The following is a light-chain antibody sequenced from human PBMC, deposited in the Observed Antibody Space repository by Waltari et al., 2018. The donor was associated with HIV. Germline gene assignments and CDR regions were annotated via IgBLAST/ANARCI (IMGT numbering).Light chain of an antibody. CDR2: SAS. CDR1: QSVSGN. CDR3: HQYNNWPLNT. V-gene: IGKV3-15*01. Sequence: ERVITQTPATLSVYPGDRETPSCSASQSVSGNLVSYQQRPGQAPTLLIYSASTRASGSAARCIGSGSATEFSLTISSLQSEDYAIYYCHQYNNWPLNTFGGGTKVEMK. J-gene: IGKJ4*01.